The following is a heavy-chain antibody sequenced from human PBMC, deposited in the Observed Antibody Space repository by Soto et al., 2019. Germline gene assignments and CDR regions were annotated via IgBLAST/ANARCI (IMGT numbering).Heavy chain of an antibody. CDR3: TRQKKYSCDY. CDR2: IWYDGSNK. Sequence: QTGGSLRLSCAASGFTFSSYGMHWVRQAPGKGLEWVAVIWYDGSNKYYADSVKGRFTISRDNSKNMLYLQMNSLRAEDTAVYYCTRQKKYSCDYWGQGTLVTVSS. D-gene: IGHD6-6*01. CDR1: GFTFSSYG. J-gene: IGHJ4*02. V-gene: IGHV3-33*01.